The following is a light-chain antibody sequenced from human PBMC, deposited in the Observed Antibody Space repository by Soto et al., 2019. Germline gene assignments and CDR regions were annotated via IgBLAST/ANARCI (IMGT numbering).Light chain of an antibody. CDR3: QQSYSTPPLP. CDR2: AAS. CDR1: QSISSY. V-gene: IGKV1-39*01. Sequence: DIQMTQSPSSLSASVGDRVTITCRASQSISSYLNWYQQKPGKAPKLLIYAASSLQSGVPSRFSGSGSGTDYTLTISSLQPEDFATYYCQQSYSTPPLPFGGGTKGEIK. J-gene: IGKJ4*01.